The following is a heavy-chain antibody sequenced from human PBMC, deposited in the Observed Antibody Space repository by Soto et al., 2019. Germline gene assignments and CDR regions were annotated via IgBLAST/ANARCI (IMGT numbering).Heavy chain of an antibody. D-gene: IGHD3-10*01. J-gene: IGHJ4*02. V-gene: IGHV1-18*01. CDR3: ASGGSMVRGVITLAY. Sequence: QVALVQSGAEVKKPGASVKVSCKASGYAFINYGFAWVRQAPGQGLEWMGWISAVNGNTNSAQSLQGRFTMAVDATTSTAYMELRSLTSDDTAVYYCASGGSMVRGVITLAYWGQGALVTVSS. CDR2: ISAVNGNT. CDR1: GYAFINYG.